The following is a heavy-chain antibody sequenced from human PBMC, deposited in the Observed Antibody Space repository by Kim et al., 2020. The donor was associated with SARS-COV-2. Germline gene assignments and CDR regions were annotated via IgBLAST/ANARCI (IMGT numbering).Heavy chain of an antibody. D-gene: IGHD3-22*01. CDR3: STGFYYDSSGYRADYFQH. V-gene: IGHV3-15*01. Sequence: GGSLRLSCAASGFTFSTARMTWVRQAPGKGLEWVGLIRSKTDGGTTDYAAPVKGRFTISRDDSKNTVFLQRSSLKTEDTAVYYCSTGFYYDSSGYRADYFQHWGQATLVTVSS. CDR2: IRSKTDGGTT. CDR1: GFTFSTAR. J-gene: IGHJ1*01.